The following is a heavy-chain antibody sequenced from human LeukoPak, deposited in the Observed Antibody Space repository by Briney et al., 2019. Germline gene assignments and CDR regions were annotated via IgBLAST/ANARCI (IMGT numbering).Heavy chain of an antibody. CDR3: ARIMGDEYGRYFDY. J-gene: IGHJ4*02. Sequence: PSETLSLTCTVSGGSINNYYWSWIRQTAGKGLEWVGRIYTSGSTDYNPSLESRVSISVDTSKNQFSLKLSSVTAVDTAVYYCARIMGDEYGRYFDYWGQGTLVTVSS. D-gene: IGHD4-17*01. V-gene: IGHV4-4*07. CDR1: GGSINNYY. CDR2: IYTSGST.